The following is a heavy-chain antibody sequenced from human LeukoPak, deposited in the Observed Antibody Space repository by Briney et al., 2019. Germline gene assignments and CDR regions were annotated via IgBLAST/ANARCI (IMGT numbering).Heavy chain of an antibody. D-gene: IGHD4-17*01. CDR2: IRSKAYGGTT. CDR3: TREPTVGDYGDYPGAFDI. Sequence: GGSLRLSCTASGFTFGDYAMSWVRQAPGKGLEWVGFIRSKAYGGTTEYAASVKGRFTISRDDSKSIAYLQMNSLKTEDTAVYYCTREPTVGDYGDYPGAFDIWGQGTMVTVSS. V-gene: IGHV3-49*04. J-gene: IGHJ3*02. CDR1: GFTFGDYA.